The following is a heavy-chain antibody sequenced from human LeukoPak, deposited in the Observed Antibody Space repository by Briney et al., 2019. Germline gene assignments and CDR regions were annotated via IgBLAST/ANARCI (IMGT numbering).Heavy chain of an antibody. CDR1: GYTFTGYY. D-gene: IGHD6-19*01. V-gene: IGHV1-69*06. Sequence: ASVKVSCKASGYTFTGYYMHWVRQAPGQGLEWMGGIIPIFGTANYAQKFQGRVTITADKSTSTAYMELSSLRSEDTAVYYCARSGIAVAGTFDYWGQGTLVTVSS. CDR3: ARSGIAVAGTFDY. J-gene: IGHJ4*02. CDR2: IIPIFGTA.